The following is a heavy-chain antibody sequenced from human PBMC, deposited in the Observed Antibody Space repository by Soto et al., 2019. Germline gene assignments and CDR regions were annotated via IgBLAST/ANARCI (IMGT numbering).Heavy chain of an antibody. J-gene: IGHJ5*02. Sequence: SETLSLTCTVSGGSISSDDYYWSWIRQPPGKGLEWIGYIYHSGSSYYNPSLKSRVTISVDRSKNQFSLKLTSVTAADTAVYYWARVPGPWGQGTLVTVSS. CDR3: ARVPGP. V-gene: IGHV4-30-4*01. CDR1: GGSISSDDYY. CDR2: IYHSGSS. D-gene: IGHD7-27*01.